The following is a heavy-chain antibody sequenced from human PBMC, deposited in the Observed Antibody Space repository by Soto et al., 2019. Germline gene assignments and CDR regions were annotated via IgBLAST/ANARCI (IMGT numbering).Heavy chain of an antibody. J-gene: IGHJ4*02. Sequence: AAVKVSCKASGYTFMSYPLHWVRQAPGQRPEWMGWISAYNGNTNYAQKLQGRVTMTTDTSTSTAYMELRSLRSDDTAVYYCARDGGYYSDYWGQGTLVTVSS. CDR3: ARDGGYYSDY. CDR1: GYTFMSYP. D-gene: IGHD3-10*01. V-gene: IGHV1-18*01. CDR2: ISAYNGNT.